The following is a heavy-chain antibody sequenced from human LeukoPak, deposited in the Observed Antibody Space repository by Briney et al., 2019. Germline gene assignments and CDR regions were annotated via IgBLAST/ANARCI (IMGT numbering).Heavy chain of an antibody. CDR3: ARGYCSGGSCVPPPG. CDR2: IYHSGST. D-gene: IGHD2-15*01. CDR1: GGSISSGGYS. Sequence: SQTLSLTCAVSGGSISSGGYSWSWIRQPPGKGLEWIGYIYHSGSTYYNPSLKSRVTISVDRSKNQFSLKLSSVTAADTAVYYCARGYCSGGSCVPPPGWGQGTLVTVSS. V-gene: IGHV4-30-2*01. J-gene: IGHJ4*02.